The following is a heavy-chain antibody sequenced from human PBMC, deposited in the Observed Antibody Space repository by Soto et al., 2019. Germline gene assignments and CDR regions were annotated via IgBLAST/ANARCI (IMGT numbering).Heavy chain of an antibody. Sequence: EVQLVDSGGGLVQPGGSLRLSCAASGFIFSNYVMSWVRQAPGKGLEWVSSISDSGGTSYYADSVKGRFTNSRDNSKNALYLQMNSLRAEDTAIYYCAKRPRALRSFDYWGQGTLVTVSS. V-gene: IGHV3-23*04. D-gene: IGHD3-16*01. CDR1: GFIFSNYV. CDR3: AKRPRALRSFDY. CDR2: ISDSGGTS. J-gene: IGHJ4*02.